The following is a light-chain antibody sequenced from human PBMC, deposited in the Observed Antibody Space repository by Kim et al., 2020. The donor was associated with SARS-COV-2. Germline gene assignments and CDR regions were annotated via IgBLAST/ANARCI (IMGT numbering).Light chain of an antibody. CDR3: VSYTSSITLV. Sequence: GQSITISSTGTSSDVDIYNYVSWYQQHPGKAPKLIIYDVTKRPAGVSDRFSGSKSGNTASLTIAGLQIDDEADYYCVSYTSSITLVFGGGTQLTVL. CDR2: DVT. J-gene: IGLJ2*01. CDR1: SSDVDIYNY. V-gene: IGLV2-14*03.